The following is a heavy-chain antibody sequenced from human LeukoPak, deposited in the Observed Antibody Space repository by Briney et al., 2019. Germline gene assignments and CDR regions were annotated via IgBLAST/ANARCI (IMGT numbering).Heavy chain of an antibody. D-gene: IGHD1-26*01. CDR1: GGSFSNYY. J-gene: IGHJ4*02. CDR3: ARFNSGSYQHYFDY. Sequence: PSETLSLTCAVYGGSFSNYYWSWIRQPPGKGLEWIGSIYYSGSTYYNPSLKSRVTISVDTSKNQFSLKLSSVTAADTAVYYCARFNSGSYQHYFDYWGQGTLVTVSS. V-gene: IGHV4-34*01. CDR2: IYYSGST.